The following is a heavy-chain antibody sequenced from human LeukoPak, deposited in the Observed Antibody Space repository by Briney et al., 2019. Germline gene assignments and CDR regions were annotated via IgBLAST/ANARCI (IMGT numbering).Heavy chain of an antibody. CDR2: ISSSGSTI. Sequence: GGSLRLSCAASGFTFSSYEMNWVRQAPGKGLEWVSYISSSGSTIYYADSVKGRFTISRDNAKNSLYLQMNSLRAEDTAVYYCARDSRIPLRFGEFIPFSFDYWGQGTLVTVSS. CDR3: ARDSRIPLRFGEFIPFSFDY. CDR1: GFTFSSYE. V-gene: IGHV3-48*03. J-gene: IGHJ4*02. D-gene: IGHD3-10*01.